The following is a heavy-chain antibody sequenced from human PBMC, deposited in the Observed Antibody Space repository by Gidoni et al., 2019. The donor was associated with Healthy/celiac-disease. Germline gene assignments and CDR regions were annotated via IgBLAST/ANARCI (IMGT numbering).Heavy chain of an antibody. Sequence: QVQLVESGGGVVQPGRSLRLSCAASGFTFSSYGMHWVRQAPGKGLEWVAVRWYDGSNKYYADSVKGRFTISRDNSKNTLYLQMNSLRAEDTAVYYCARDSTTIADYSYYGMDVWGQGTTVTVSS. D-gene: IGHD5-12*01. J-gene: IGHJ6*02. CDR3: ARDSTTIADYSYYGMDV. CDR1: GFTFSSYG. CDR2: RWYDGSNK. V-gene: IGHV3-33*01.